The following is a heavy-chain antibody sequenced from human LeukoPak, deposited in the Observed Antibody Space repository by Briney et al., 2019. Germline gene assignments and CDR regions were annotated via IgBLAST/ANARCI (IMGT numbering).Heavy chain of an antibody. V-gene: IGHV5-51*01. J-gene: IGHJ3*02. CDR2: IYPGDSDT. CDR3: ASFPLNYYDSSGYISGGAFDI. D-gene: IGHD3-22*01. CDR1: GYSFTSYW. Sequence: GESLKISCKGSGYSFTSYWIGWVRQMPGKGLDWMGIIYPGDSDTRYSPSFQGQVTISADKSISTAYLQWSSLKASDTAMYYCASFPLNYYDSSGYISGGAFDIWGQGTMVTVSS.